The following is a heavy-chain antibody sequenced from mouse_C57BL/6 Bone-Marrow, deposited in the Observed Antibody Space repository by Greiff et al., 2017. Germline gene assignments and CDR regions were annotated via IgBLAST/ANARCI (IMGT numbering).Heavy chain of an antibody. CDR3: ARAGLFYY. V-gene: IGHV3-6*01. D-gene: IGHD3-1*01. Sequence: DVHLVESGPGLVKPSQSLSLTCSVTGYSITSGYYWNWIRQFPGNKLEWMGYISYDGSNNYNPSLKNRISITRDTSKNQFFLKLNSVTTEDTATYYCARAGLFYYWGQGTTLTVSS. J-gene: IGHJ2*01. CDR2: ISYDGSN. CDR1: GYSITSGYY.